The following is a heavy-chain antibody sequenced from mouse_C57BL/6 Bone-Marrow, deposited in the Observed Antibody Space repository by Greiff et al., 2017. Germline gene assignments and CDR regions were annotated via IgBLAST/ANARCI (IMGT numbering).Heavy chain of an antibody. Sequence: VQLQQSGAELVRPGASVTLSCKASGYTFTDYELHWVKQTPVHGLEWIGAIDPETGGTAYNQKFKGKAILTEDKSYSTAYMELRSLTSEDSAGYDCTSSYYYYYCFAYWGQGTLVTVSA. V-gene: IGHV1-15*01. CDR2: IDPETGGT. J-gene: IGHJ3*01. CDR1: GYTFTDYE. CDR3: TSSYYYYYCFAY. D-gene: IGHD1-1*01.